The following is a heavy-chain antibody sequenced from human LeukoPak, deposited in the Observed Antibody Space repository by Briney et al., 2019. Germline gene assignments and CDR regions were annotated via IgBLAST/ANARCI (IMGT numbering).Heavy chain of an antibody. Sequence: GASVKVSCKASGYTFTSYAMNWVRQAPGQGLEWRGWINTNTGNPTYAQGFTGRFVFSLDTSVSTAYLKISSLKDEDIAVYYCARDRDVVDILTGYYIDYWGQGTLVTVSS. V-gene: IGHV7-4-1*02. CDR2: INTNTGNP. CDR1: GYTFTSYA. D-gene: IGHD3-9*01. CDR3: ARDRDVVDILTGYYIDY. J-gene: IGHJ4*02.